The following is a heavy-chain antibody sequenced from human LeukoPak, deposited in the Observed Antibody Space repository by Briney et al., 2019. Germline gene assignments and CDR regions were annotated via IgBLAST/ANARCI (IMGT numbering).Heavy chain of an antibody. CDR1: GYTITDYY. D-gene: IGHD3-3*01. Sequence: ASVKVSCKASGYTITDYYMHWVRQAPGQGLEWMGIINPSGGSTSYAQKFQGRVTMTRDTSTSTVYMELRSLRSEDTAVYYCARGDYNFWSGFDYWGQGTLVTVSS. CDR3: ARGDYNFWSGFDY. V-gene: IGHV1-46*01. J-gene: IGHJ4*02. CDR2: INPSGGST.